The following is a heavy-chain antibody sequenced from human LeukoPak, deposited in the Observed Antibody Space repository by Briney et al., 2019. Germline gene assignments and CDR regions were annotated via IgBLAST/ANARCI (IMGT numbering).Heavy chain of an antibody. CDR3: AKGRDGYNPSGGY. Sequence: GGSLRLSCAASGFTFSSYSINWVRQAPGKGLEWVSVISGSGYSTYYADSVKGRFTISRDNSKNTLYLQMNSLRAEDTAVYYCAKGRDGYNPSGGYWGQGTLVTVSS. CDR1: GFTFSSYS. CDR2: ISGSGYST. D-gene: IGHD5-24*01. V-gene: IGHV3-23*01. J-gene: IGHJ4*02.